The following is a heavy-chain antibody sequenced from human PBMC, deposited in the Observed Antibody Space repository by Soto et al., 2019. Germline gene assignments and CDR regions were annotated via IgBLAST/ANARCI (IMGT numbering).Heavy chain of an antibody. CDR1: GFTFSSYA. V-gene: IGHV3-23*01. J-gene: IGHJ4*02. CDR2: VSGSGGST. D-gene: IGHD1-20*01. Sequence: EVQLLESGGGLVQPGGSLRLSCAASGFTFSSYAMSWVRQAPGKGLEWISAVSGSGGSTYYADSVKGRFTISRDNSKDTLYLQMNNLRAEDTAVYYCAKPPDYNWNDYWGQGTLVTVCS. CDR3: AKPPDYNWNDY.